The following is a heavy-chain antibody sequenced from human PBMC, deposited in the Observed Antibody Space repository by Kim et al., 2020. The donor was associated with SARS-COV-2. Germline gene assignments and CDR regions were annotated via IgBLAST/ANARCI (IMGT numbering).Heavy chain of an antibody. CDR3: AKDLRPHLTSRGTGMDV. V-gene: IGHV3-9*01. CDR2: ISWNSGSI. J-gene: IGHJ6*02. Sequence: GGSLRLSCAASGFTFDDYAMHWVRQAPGKGLEWVSGISWNSGSIGYADSVKGRFTISRDNAKNSLYLQMNSLRAEDTALYYCAKDLRPHLTSRGTGMDVWGQGTTVTVSS. CDR1: GFTFDDYA. D-gene: IGHD1-1*01.